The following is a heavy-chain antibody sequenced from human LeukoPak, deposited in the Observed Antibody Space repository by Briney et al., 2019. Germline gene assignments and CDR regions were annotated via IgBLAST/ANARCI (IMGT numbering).Heavy chain of an antibody. CDR3: TTYQTDEDREDDAFDI. CDR1: GFTFSSYA. J-gene: IGHJ3*02. D-gene: IGHD1-14*01. CDR2: ISYDGSNK. V-gene: IGHV3-30-3*01. Sequence: GGSLRLSCAASGFTFSSYAMHWVRQAPGKGLEWVAVISYDGSNKYYADSVKGRFTISRDNSKNTLYLQMNSLKTEDTAVYYCTTYQTDEDREDDAFDIWGQGTMVTVSS.